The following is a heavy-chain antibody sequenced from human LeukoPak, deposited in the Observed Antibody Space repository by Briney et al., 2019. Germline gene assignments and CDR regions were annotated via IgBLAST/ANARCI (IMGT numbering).Heavy chain of an antibody. CDR2: TNHSGST. V-gene: IGHV4-34*01. CDR3: AWTPWELRKAPSIVVPYFDY. J-gene: IGHJ4*02. D-gene: IGHD3-22*01. Sequence: PSETLSLTCAVYGGSFSGYYWSWIRQPPGKGLEWIGETNHSGSTNYNPSLKSRVTISVDTSKNQFSLKLSSVTAADTAVYYCAWTPWELRKAPSIVVPYFDYWGQGTLVTVSS. CDR1: GGSFSGYY.